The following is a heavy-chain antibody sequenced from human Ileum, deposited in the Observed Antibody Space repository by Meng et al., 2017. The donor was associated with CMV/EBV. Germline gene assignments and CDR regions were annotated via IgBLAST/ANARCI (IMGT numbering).Heavy chain of an antibody. J-gene: IGHJ5*01. Sequence: ASVKVSCKASGYPFTNYDIYWVRQATGQGPEWMGWVNPNSGKTGYAQKFQGRLIMSRNSSIDTAYMELSSLRSDDTAVYYYARRRNWFDSWGQGTLVTVSS. V-gene: IGHV1-8*01. CDR3: ARRRNWFDS. CDR2: VNPNSGKT. CDR1: GYPFTNYD.